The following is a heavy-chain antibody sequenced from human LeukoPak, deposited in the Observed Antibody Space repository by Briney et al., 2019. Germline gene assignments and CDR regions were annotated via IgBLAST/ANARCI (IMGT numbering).Heavy chain of an antibody. Sequence: GGSLRLSCAASGFTFSSYGMHWVRRAPGKGLEWISAISGSGGATHYADSVKGRFTISRDNSRSTLYLQMNSLRPEDTAIYYCAREGYYGSGSPPSLYFDYWGQGTLVTVSS. D-gene: IGHD3-10*01. CDR3: AREGYYGSGSPPSLYFDY. J-gene: IGHJ4*02. CDR2: ISGSGGAT. CDR1: GFTFSSYG. V-gene: IGHV3-23*01.